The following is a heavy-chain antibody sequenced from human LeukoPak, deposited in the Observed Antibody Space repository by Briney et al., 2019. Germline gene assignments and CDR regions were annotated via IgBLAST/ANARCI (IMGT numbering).Heavy chain of an antibody. CDR1: GGSISSGGYY. Sequence: SETLSLTCTVSGGSISSGGYYWSWIRQPPGKGLEWIGYIYHSGSTYYNPSRKSRVTISVDRSKNQFSLKLSSVTAADTAVYYCARGPNTAGNYRAFDLWGQGTKVTVSS. CDR2: IYHSGST. V-gene: IGHV4-30-2*01. J-gene: IGHJ3*01. CDR3: ARGPNTAGNYRAFDL. D-gene: IGHD4-11*01.